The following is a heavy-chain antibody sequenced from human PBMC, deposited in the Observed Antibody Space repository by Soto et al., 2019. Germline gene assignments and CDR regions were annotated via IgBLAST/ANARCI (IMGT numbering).Heavy chain of an antibody. Sequence: GGSLRLSCAASGFTFSNAWMSWVRQAPGKGLEWVGRIKSKTDGGTTDYAAPVKGRFTISRDDSKNTLYLQMNSLKTEDTAVYYCTTGVGKDWNYFDYWGQGTLVTVSS. D-gene: IGHD1-1*01. CDR3: TTGVGKDWNYFDY. V-gene: IGHV3-15*01. CDR2: IKSKTDGGTT. J-gene: IGHJ4*02. CDR1: GFTFSNAW.